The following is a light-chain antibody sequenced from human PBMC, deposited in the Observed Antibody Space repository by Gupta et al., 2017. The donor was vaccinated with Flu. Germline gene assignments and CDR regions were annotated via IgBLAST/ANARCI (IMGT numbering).Light chain of an antibody. J-gene: IGKJ5*01. CDR2: DAS. CDR1: QSVSNY. CDR3: QQRNNWLVT. V-gene: IGKV3-11*01. Sequence: PATLSLSPGERATLSCRASQSVSNYLAWYQQKPGQAPRLLIYDASNRATGIPARFSGSGSGTDFTLTISVREPEDFGVYYCQQRNNWLVTFGQGTRLEIK.